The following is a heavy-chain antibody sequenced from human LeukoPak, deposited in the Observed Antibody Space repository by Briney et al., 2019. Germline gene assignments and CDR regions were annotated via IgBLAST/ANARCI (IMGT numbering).Heavy chain of an antibody. Sequence: PGGSLRLSCAAAGFTFSDYYMSWLRQAPGKGLEWVSYISSSGSTIYYADSVKGRFTISRDNAKNSLYLQMNSLRAEDTAVYYCASPKGNGWYVHYWGQGTLVTVSS. CDR1: GFTFSDYY. CDR2: ISSSGSTI. CDR3: ASPKGNGWYVHY. V-gene: IGHV3-11*01. J-gene: IGHJ4*02. D-gene: IGHD6-19*01.